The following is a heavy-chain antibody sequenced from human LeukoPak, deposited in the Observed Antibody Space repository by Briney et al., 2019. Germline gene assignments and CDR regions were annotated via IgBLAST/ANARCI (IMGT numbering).Heavy chain of an antibody. CDR2: ITFSSSII. D-gene: IGHD1-26*01. J-gene: IGHJ4*02. Sequence: GGSLRLSCAASGFTFSSYSMNWVRQAPGKGLEWVSYITFSSSIIYYADSVKGRFTISRDNAKNSLYLQMNSLRAEDTAVYYCAREEGARSVDYWGQGTLVTVSS. CDR3: AREEGARSVDY. CDR1: GFTFSSYS. V-gene: IGHV3-48*04.